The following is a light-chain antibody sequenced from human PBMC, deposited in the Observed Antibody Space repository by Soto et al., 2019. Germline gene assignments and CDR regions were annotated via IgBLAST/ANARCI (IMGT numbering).Light chain of an antibody. J-gene: IGKJ4*01. V-gene: IGKV3-11*01. CDR3: QHRSN. CDR2: TAS. Sequence: IVLTQSPATLSLFPGEGATLSCRASQSINTYLAWYQQKPGQAPRLLMHTASNRATGIPARFSGSGSGTDFTLTISSLEPEDFAVYYCQHRSNFGGGTKVEIK. CDR1: QSINTY.